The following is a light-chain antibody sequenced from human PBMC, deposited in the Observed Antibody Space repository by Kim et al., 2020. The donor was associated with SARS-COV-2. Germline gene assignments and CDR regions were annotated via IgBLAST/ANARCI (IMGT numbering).Light chain of an antibody. V-gene: IGLV2-14*04. Sequence: GQSIAISCTGTSSDVGGYNYVSWYQQHPDKAPKLMICDVNKRPSGVSDRFSGSKSGNTASLTISGLQAEDEADYYCSSYTSSSTLVFGGGTKLTVL. CDR3: SSYTSSSTLV. CDR2: DVN. CDR1: SSDVGGYNY. J-gene: IGLJ2*01.